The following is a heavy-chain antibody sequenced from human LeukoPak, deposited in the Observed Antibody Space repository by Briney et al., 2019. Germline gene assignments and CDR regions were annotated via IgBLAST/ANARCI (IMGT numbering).Heavy chain of an antibody. CDR3: ARDEEGGSYPLDY. D-gene: IGHD1-26*01. CDR1: GFTFSNYV. CDR2: MSGSGAYT. V-gene: IGHV3-23*01. Sequence: GGSLRLSCGASGFTFSNYVMSWVRQAPGKGLEWVSTMSGSGAYTYYADSVKGRFTISRDNSKNTLYLQMNSLRAEDTALYYCARDEEGGSYPLDYWGQGTLVTVSS. J-gene: IGHJ4*02.